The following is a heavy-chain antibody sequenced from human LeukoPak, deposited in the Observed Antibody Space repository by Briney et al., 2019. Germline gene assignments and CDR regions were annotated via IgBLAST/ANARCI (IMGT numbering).Heavy chain of an antibody. CDR3: AKDRAILWFGASRDAFDI. V-gene: IGHV3-23*01. D-gene: IGHD3-10*01. Sequence: PGGSLRLSCAASGFTFSSYAMSWVRQAPGKGLEGVSAISGSGGSTYYADSVKGRFTISRDNSKNTLYLQMNSLRAEDTAVYYCAKDRAILWFGASRDAFDIWGQGTMVTVSS. CDR2: ISGSGGST. CDR1: GFTFSSYA. J-gene: IGHJ3*02.